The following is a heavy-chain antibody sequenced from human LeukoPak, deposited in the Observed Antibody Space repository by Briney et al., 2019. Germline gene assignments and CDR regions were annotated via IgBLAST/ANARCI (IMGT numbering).Heavy chain of an antibody. D-gene: IGHD3-3*01. CDR3: ASLTYYDFWSGSYPNDY. CDR1: GFTVSSNY. J-gene: IGHJ4*02. V-gene: IGHV3-66*02. CDR2: IYSGGST. Sequence: GGSLRLSCAASGFTVSSNYMSWVRQAPGKGLEWVSVIYSGGSTYYADSVKGRFTISRDNPKNTLYLQMNSLRAEDTAVYYCASLTYYDFWSGSYPNDYWGQGTLVTVSS.